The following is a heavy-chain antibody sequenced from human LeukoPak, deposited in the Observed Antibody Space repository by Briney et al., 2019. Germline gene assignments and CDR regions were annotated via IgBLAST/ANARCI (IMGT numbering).Heavy chain of an antibody. Sequence: PGRSLRLSCAASGFTFDDYAMHWVRQAPGKGLEWVSGISWNSGSIGYADSVKGRFTISRDNAKNSLYLQMNSLRAEDTAVYYCARAVRKDSSGYLDYWGQGTLVTVSS. J-gene: IGHJ4*02. CDR1: GFTFDDYA. CDR3: ARAVRKDSSGYLDY. CDR2: ISWNSGSI. V-gene: IGHV3-9*01. D-gene: IGHD3-22*01.